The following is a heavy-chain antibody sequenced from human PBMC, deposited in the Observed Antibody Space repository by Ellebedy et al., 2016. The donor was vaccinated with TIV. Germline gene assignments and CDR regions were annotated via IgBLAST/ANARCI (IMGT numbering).Heavy chain of an antibody. CDR3: AYDGDTNDAFDM. D-gene: IGHD5-12*01. V-gene: IGHV1-46*01. CDR1: GYTFTSYY. CDR2: INPSGGRT. Sequence: AASVKVSCKASGYTFTSYYMHWARQAPGQGLEWMGMINPSGGRTSYAQKFQGRVTMTRDTSTSTVYMELSSLRSEDTAVYYCAYDGDTNDAFDMWGQGTTVTVSS. J-gene: IGHJ3*02.